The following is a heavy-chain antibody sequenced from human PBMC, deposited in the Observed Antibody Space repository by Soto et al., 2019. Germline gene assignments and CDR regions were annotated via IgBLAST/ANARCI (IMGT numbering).Heavy chain of an antibody. J-gene: IGHJ6*02. Sequence: QVQLVQSGAEVKKPGASVKVSCKASGYTFTSYAMHWVRQAPGQRLEWMGWINAGNGNTKYLQKFQGRVTITRDTSSTTAYMELSSLRLDDTAVYYCALSWTGGYGMDVWGQGTTVTVSS. CDR2: INAGNGNT. CDR3: ALSWTGGYGMDV. D-gene: IGHD6-13*01. CDR1: GYTFTSYA. V-gene: IGHV1-3*01.